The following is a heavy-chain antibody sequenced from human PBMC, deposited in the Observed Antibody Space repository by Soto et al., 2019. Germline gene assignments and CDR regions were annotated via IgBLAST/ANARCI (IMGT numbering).Heavy chain of an antibody. CDR3: ARDLDGLHDDNSGPYPRHG. CDR2: IHSRGSI. V-gene: IGHV4-30-4*01. J-gene: IGHJ1*01. Sequence: SETRPRPCILARRTLTSGYCYRRWIHHSTGRCPEWIGYIHSRGSIYYSPSLKSRATMSIDTARNQFSLKVSSVTVADTAVYYCARDLDGLHDDNSGPYPRHGWGQGTLVTVSS. D-gene: IGHD3-22*01. CDR1: RRTLTSGYCY.